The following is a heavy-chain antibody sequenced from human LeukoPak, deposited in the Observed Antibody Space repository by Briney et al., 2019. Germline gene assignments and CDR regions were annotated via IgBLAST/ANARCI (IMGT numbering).Heavy chain of an antibody. CDR3: AKSLGLVTYYFDY. CDR1: GFTFSSYA. Sequence: GGSLRLSCAASGFTFSSYAMNWVRQAPGKGLEWVSVISGSSGSTYYADSVKGRFTISRDNSKNTLYLQMHSLRAEDTAVYYCAKSLGLVTYYFDYWGQGTLVTVSS. D-gene: IGHD3-9*01. J-gene: IGHJ4*02. CDR2: ISGSSGST. V-gene: IGHV3-23*01.